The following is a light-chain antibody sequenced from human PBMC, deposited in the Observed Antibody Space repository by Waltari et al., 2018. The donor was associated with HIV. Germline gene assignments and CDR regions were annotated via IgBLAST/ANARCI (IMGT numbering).Light chain of an antibody. CDR3: CSYAGTYTWV. J-gene: IGLJ3*02. Sequence: QSALTQPRSVSGSPGQSVTISCTGTSRHVGGYNYVSWYQQHPTKAPKLTIYDVSKRPSGVPDRFSGSKSGNTASLTISGLQAEDEADYYCCSYAGTYTWVFGGGTKLTVL. CDR1: SRHVGGYNY. V-gene: IGLV2-11*01. CDR2: DVS.